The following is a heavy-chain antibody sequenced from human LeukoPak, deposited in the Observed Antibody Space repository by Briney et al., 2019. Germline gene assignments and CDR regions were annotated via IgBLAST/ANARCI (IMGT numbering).Heavy chain of an antibody. CDR2: IYYSGST. V-gene: IGHV4-61*01. J-gene: IGHJ2*01. Sequence: SETLSLTCTVSGGSVSSGSYYWSWIRQPPGKGLEWIGYIYYSGSTNYNPSLKSRVTISVDTSKNQFSLKLSSVTAADTAVYYCARDPTPWYFDLWGRGTLVTVSS. CDR1: GGSVSSGSYY. CDR3: ARDPTPWYFDL.